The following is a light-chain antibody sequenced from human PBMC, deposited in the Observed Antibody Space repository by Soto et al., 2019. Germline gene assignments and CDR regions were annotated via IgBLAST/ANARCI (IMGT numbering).Light chain of an antibody. J-gene: IGLJ3*02. CDR1: SSNIGNNA. CDR3: AAWDDSLNGPV. CDR2: YDD. Sequence: QLVLTQPPSVSAAPRQRVTISCSGSSSNIGNNAVIWYQQLPGKAPKLLIYYDDLLPSGVSDRFSGSKSGTSGSLAISGLQSEDEADYYCAAWDDSLNGPVFGGGTKLTVL. V-gene: IGLV1-36*01.